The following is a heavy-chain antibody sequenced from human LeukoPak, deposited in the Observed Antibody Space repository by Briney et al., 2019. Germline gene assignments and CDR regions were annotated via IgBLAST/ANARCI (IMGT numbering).Heavy chain of an antibody. CDR3: ARITMSRFDP. V-gene: IGHV3-23*01. CDR1: GFTFSSYA. D-gene: IGHD3-10*02. CDR2: ISGSGTNT. Sequence: GGSLRLSCAASGFTFSSYAMSWVRQAPGKGLEWVSVISGSGTNTYYADSVKGRFTISRDNSKNTLYLQMNSLRAEDTAVYYCARITMSRFDPWGQGTLVTVS. J-gene: IGHJ5*02.